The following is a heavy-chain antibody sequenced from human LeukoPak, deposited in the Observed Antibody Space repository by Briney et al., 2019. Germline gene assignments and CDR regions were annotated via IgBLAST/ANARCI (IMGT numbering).Heavy chain of an antibody. CDR2: IYYSGST. Sequence: PSETLSLTCTVSGGSISSSSYYWGWIRQPPGKGLEWFGSIYYSGSTYYNPSLKSRVTISVDTSKNQFSLKLSSVTAADTAVYYCASPLVQYSSSSYYYYGMDVWGQGTTVTVSS. J-gene: IGHJ6*02. CDR1: GGSISSSSYY. D-gene: IGHD6-13*01. V-gene: IGHV4-39*01. CDR3: ASPLVQYSSSSYYYYGMDV.